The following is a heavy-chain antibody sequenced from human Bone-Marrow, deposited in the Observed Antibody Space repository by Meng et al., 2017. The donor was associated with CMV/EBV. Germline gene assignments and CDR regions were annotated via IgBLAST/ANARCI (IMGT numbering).Heavy chain of an antibody. CDR3: AKDPGSGYWVY. V-gene: IGHV3-23*01. CDR1: GFIFSNYA. D-gene: IGHD3-22*01. J-gene: IGHJ4*01. CDR2: LSATGGNT. Sequence: GKLLESGGGLEQPGGSLRLSCAASGFIFSNYAMSWVRQAPGKGLEWVSALSATGGNTYYADSVKGRFTVSRDNSKNIMYLQMNNLRGEDTARYYCAKDPGSGYWVYWGQGTLVTVSS.